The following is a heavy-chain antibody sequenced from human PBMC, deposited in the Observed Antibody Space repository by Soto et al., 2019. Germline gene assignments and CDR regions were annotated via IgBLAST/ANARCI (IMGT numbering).Heavy chain of an antibody. CDR1: GGTFSRHA. D-gene: IGHD3-22*01. CDR3: ARGWGYDSNDYYYAY. V-gene: IGHV1-69*01. Sequence: QVQLVQSGAEVRKPGASVKVSCKASGGTFSRHAISWVRQAPGQGRAWMGGIIPIFGTANHAQKFQGRVTIIAHESTSIVYMELSSLRSEDTTMYYCARGWGYDSNDYYYAYGGQGTLGIVTS. CDR2: IIPIFGTA. J-gene: IGHJ4*02.